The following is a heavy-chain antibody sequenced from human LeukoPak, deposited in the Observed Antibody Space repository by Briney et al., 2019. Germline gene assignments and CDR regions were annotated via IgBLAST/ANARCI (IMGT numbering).Heavy chain of an antibody. D-gene: IGHD3-10*01. V-gene: IGHV3-11*06. J-gene: IGHJ4*02. CDR2: ISSSSSYT. CDR1: GFTFSDYY. CDR3: ARGRVPGDFDY. Sequence: GTLRLSCAASGFTFSDYYMSWIRQAPGKGLEWVSYISSSSSYTNYADSVKGRFTISRDNAKNSLYLQMNSLRAEDTAVYYCARGRVPGDFDYWGQGTLVTVSS.